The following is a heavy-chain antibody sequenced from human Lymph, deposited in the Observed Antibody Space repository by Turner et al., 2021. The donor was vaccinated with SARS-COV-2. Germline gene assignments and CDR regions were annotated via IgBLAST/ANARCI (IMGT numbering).Heavy chain of an antibody. Sequence: QIRPVPSGAGGNKPGPSVEVACPASGLTFSSYPINWVRQAPGQGLEWMGSIIHIRSIANYAETVKGRVTITADKSTSTAYMEMSSLRAEDTAVYYCARARLPAVGGGYYSGFDPWGQGTLVTVSS. CDR2: IIHIRSIA. CDR3: ARARLPAVGGGYYSGFDP. J-gene: IGHJ5*02. D-gene: IGHD1-26*01. CDR1: GLTFSSYP. V-gene: IGHV1-69*04.